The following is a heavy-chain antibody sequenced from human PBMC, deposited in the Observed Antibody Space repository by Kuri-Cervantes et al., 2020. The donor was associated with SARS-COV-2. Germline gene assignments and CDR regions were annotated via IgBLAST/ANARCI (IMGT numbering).Heavy chain of an antibody. D-gene: IGHD3-3*01. Sequence: GESLKISCAASGFTFSSYAMHWVRQAPGKGLEWVAVISYDGSNKYYADSVKGRFTISRDNSKNTLYLQMNSLRAEDTAVYYCARDRAYEVYYYYYGMDVWGQGTTVTVSS. CDR1: GFTFSSYA. J-gene: IGHJ6*02. CDR3: ARDRAYEVYYYYYGMDV. CDR2: ISYDGSNK. V-gene: IGHV3-30*07.